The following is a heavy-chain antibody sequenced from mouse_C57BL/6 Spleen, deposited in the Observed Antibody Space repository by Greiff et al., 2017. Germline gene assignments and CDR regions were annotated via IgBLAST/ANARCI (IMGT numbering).Heavy chain of an antibody. CDR2: ISSGSSTI. V-gene: IGHV5-17*01. CDR1: GFTFSNYG. D-gene: IGHD2-4*01. J-gene: IGHJ3*01. Sequence: EVQVVESGGGLVKPGGSLKLSCAASGFTFSNYGMHWVRQAPEKGLEWVAYISSGSSTIYYADTVKGRLTISRDNAKNTLFLHMTSLRSADTAMYYCARGGYDYDEWDWLAYWGQGTLVTVSA. CDR3: ARGGYDYDEWDWLAY.